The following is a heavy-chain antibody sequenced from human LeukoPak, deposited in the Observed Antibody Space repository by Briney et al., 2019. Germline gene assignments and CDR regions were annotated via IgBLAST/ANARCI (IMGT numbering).Heavy chain of an antibody. Sequence: GASVKVSCKASGYTFTSYAMNWVRQAPGQGLEWMGWINTNTGNPTYAQGFTGRFVFPLDTSVNTAYLQISSLKAEDTAVYYCARDYYDSTRPFDYWGQGTLVTDSS. CDR3: ARDYYDSTRPFDY. J-gene: IGHJ4*02. CDR1: GYTFTSYA. D-gene: IGHD3-22*01. V-gene: IGHV7-4-1*02. CDR2: INTNTGNP.